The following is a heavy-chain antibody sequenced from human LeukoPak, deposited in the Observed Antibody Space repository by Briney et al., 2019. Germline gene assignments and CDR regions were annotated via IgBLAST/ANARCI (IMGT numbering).Heavy chain of an antibody. CDR1: GYTFTSYD. V-gene: IGHV1-8*01. J-gene: IGHJ6*03. CDR3: ARGKSGDCSSTSCYEPDYYYYYYMDV. D-gene: IGHD2-2*03. CDR2: VNPNSGNT. Sequence: ASVKVSCKASGYTFTSYDINWVRQATGQGLEWMGWVNPNSGNTGYAQKFQGRVTMTRNTSISTAYMELSSLRSEDTAVYYCARGKSGDCSSTSCYEPDYYYYYYMDVWGKGTTVTISS.